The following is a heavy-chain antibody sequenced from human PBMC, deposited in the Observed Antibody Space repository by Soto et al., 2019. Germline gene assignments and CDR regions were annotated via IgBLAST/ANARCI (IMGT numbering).Heavy chain of an antibody. D-gene: IGHD4-17*01. CDR3: ARGGTNFDY. CDR2: ISTAGSVI. J-gene: IGHJ4*02. CDR1: GFTFNSNS. Sequence: EVQLVESGGGLVQPGGSLRLSCAASGFTFNSNSMNWVRQAPGKGLEWVSYISTAGSVIYYADSVKGRFTISRDNAKNSLYLQMNSLRDEDTAVYYCARGGTNFDYRGQGTLVTVSS. V-gene: IGHV3-48*02.